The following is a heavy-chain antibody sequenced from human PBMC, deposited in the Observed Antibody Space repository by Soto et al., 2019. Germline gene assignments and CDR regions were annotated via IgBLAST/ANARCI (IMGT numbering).Heavy chain of an antibody. V-gene: IGHV1-18*01. CDR3: ARALGYSGYAGMDL. CDR2: ISPDNGNT. J-gene: IGHJ6*02. Sequence: QVQLVQSGGEVKKPGASVKVSCKASGYTFTIYGINWVRQARGQGLEWMGWISPDNGNTNYPQKLQGSVTMTTDTSTSTADMELRSRSSEDTAVNYCARALGYSGYAGMDLWGQATTVTVSS. D-gene: IGHD5-12*01. CDR1: GYTFTIYG.